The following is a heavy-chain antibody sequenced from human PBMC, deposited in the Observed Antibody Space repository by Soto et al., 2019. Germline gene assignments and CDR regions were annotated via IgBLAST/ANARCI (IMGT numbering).Heavy chain of an antibody. Sequence: SVKVSCKASGGTFSTYTITWVRQAPGQGLEWMGRIIPIIGIINYAQKFQGRVTISADKFTGTAYMELTGLRSDDTAVYYCARGVLSVTPRLFDYWGQGTLVTVSS. CDR1: GGTFSTYT. CDR3: ARGVLSVTPRLFDY. CDR2: IIPIIGII. J-gene: IGHJ4*02. D-gene: IGHD4-17*01. V-gene: IGHV1-69*02.